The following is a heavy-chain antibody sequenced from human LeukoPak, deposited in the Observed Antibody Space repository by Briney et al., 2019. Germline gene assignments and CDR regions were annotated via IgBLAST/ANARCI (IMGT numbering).Heavy chain of an antibody. D-gene: IGHD3-10*01. J-gene: IGHJ4*02. CDR3: ARVGGSGSYRDY. Sequence: GGSLRLSCAASGFIFSSYNMNWVRQAPGKGLEWVSSISSSSTYIYYADSVKGRFTISRDNAKNSLYLQMNSLRAEDTAVYYCARVGGSGSYRDYWGQGTLVTVSS. V-gene: IGHV3-21*01. CDR1: GFIFSSYN. CDR2: ISSSSTYI.